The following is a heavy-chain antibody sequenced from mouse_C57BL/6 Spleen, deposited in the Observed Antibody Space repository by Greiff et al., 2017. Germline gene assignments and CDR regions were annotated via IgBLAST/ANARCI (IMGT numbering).Heavy chain of an antibody. Sequence: EVQLQQSGPELVKPGASVKMSCKASGYTFTDYNMHWVKQSHGKSLEWIGYINPNNGGTSYNQKFKGKATLTVNKSSSTAYMELRSLTSEDSAVYYCARLNYGSSYVGYWGQGTTLTVAS. J-gene: IGHJ2*01. CDR3: ARLNYGSSYVGY. CDR1: GYTFTDYN. D-gene: IGHD1-1*01. CDR2: INPNNGGT. V-gene: IGHV1-22*01.